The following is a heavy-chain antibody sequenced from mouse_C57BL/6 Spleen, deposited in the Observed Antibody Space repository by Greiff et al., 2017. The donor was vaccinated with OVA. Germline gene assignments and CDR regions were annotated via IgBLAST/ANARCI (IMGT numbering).Heavy chain of an antibody. CDR1: GYTFTSFW. V-gene: IGHV1-7*01. J-gene: IGHJ4*01. CDR3: ARSLTGTLYAMDY. D-gene: IGHD4-1*01. CDR2: INPSSGYT. Sequence: VQLQQSGAELAKPGASVKLSCKASGYTFTSFWMHWVKQRPGQGLEWIGYINPSSGYTKYNQKFKDKATLTADKSSSTAYMQLSSLTYEDSAVYYCARSLTGTLYAMDYWGQGTSVTVSS.